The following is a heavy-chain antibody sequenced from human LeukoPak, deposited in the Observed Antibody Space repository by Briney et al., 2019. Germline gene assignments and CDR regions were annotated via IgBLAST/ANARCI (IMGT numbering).Heavy chain of an antibody. Sequence: SETLSLTCAVYGGSFSGYYWSWIRQPPGEGLEWIGEINSSGTTNYNPSLKRRVTISIDTSKNQFSLKLSSVTAADTAVYYCARQDSSGYYYRGRWFDPWGQGTLVTVSS. D-gene: IGHD3-22*01. CDR2: INSSGTT. V-gene: IGHV4-34*01. CDR3: ARQDSSGYYYRGRWFDP. J-gene: IGHJ5*02. CDR1: GGSFSGYY.